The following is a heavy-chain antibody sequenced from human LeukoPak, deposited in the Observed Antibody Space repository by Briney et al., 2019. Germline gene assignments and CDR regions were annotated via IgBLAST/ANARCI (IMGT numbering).Heavy chain of an antibody. CDR1: GFTFSSYS. V-gene: IGHV3-21*01. Sequence: AGGSLRLSCAASGFTFSSYSMNWVRQAPGKGLEWVSSISSSSSYIYYADSVKGRFTISRDNAKNSLYLQMNSLRAEDTAVYYCARADWDTAMIDYWGQGTLVTVSS. J-gene: IGHJ4*02. CDR3: ARADWDTAMIDY. CDR2: ISSSSSYI. D-gene: IGHD5-18*01.